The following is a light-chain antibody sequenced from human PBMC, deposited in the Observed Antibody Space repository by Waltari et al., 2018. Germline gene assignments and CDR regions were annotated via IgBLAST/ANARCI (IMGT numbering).Light chain of an antibody. CDR2: GAS. CDR3: QQYGNSPLT. Sequence: EIVLTQSPGILSLSPGDTATLSCRASQSVSNNYLAWYQQKPGQAPRLLIYGASSRTTGLPDRFSGGGSGTDFTLTISRLEPEDFAVYFCQQYGNSPLTFGGGTEVEI. CDR1: QSVSNNY. V-gene: IGKV3-20*01. J-gene: IGKJ4*01.